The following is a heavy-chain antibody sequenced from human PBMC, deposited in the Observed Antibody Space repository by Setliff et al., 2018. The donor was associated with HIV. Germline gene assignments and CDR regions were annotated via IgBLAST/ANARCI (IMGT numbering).Heavy chain of an antibody. J-gene: IGHJ4*02. V-gene: IGHV4-61*10. Sequence: SETLSLTCTVSGGSINSGYYYWSWIRQPAGKGLEWIGYIFYSGTTNYNPSLKSRVTISIDTSKKQFSLKLSSVTAADTAVYYCARGKGGTYYAFDYWGQGTLVTVSS. CDR3: ARGKGGTYYAFDY. CDR2: IFYSGTT. D-gene: IGHD1-26*01. CDR1: GGSINSGYYY.